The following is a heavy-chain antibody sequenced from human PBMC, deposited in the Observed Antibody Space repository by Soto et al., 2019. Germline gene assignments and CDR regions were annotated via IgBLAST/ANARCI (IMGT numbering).Heavy chain of an antibody. Sequence: QVQLVESGGGLVKPGGSLRLSCAASGFTFSDYYMSWIRQAPGKGLEWVSNISSSGSTIYYADSVKGRFTISRDNAKNSLYLQVNSLRAEAAAVYYCARGGFVVVVAATMGLDYWGQGTLVTVSS. V-gene: IGHV3-11*01. J-gene: IGHJ4*02. CDR1: GFTFSDYY. CDR3: ARGGFVVVVAATMGLDY. CDR2: ISSSGSTI. D-gene: IGHD2-15*01.